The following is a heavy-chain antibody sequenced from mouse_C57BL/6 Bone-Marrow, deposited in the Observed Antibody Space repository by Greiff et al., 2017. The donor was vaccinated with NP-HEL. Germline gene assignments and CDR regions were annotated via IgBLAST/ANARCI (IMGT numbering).Heavy chain of an antibody. Sequence: VQLQQSGAELVRPGASVKLSCKASGYTFTDYYINWVKQRPGQGLEWIGRIYPGSGNTYYNEKFKGKATLTAEKSSSTAYMQLSSLASEDSAVYCCASARVRYFDVWGTGTTVTVSS. CDR2: IYPGSGNT. CDR1: GYTFTDYY. J-gene: IGHJ1*03. V-gene: IGHV1-76*01. CDR3: ASARVRYFDV.